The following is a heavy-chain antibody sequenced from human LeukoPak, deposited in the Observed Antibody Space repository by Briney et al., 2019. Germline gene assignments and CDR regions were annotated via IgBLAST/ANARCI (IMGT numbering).Heavy chain of an antibody. CDR2: IYYSGST. CDR1: GGSISSYY. D-gene: IGHD5-18*01. CDR3: ARDLGRYSYGLGPWFDP. Sequence: TASETLSLTCTVSGGSISSYYWSWLRQPPGKGLEWIGYIYYSGSTNYNPSLKSRVTISVDTSKNQFSLKLSSVTAADTAVYYCARDLGRYSYGLGPWFDPWGQGTLVTVSS. J-gene: IGHJ5*02. V-gene: IGHV4-59*01.